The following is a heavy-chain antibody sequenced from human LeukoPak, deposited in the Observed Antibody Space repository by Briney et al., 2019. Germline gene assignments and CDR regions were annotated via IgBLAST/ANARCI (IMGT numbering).Heavy chain of an antibody. Sequence: SETLSLTCTVSGGSISSYYWSGIRQPAGKGLEWIGRIYTSGSTNYNPSLKSRVTISVDKSKNQFSLKLSSVTAADTAVYYCARVSLRNYFDYWGQGTLVTVSS. CDR1: GGSISSYY. V-gene: IGHV4-4*07. CDR2: IYTSGST. CDR3: ARVSLRNYFDY. D-gene: IGHD3-22*01. J-gene: IGHJ4*02.